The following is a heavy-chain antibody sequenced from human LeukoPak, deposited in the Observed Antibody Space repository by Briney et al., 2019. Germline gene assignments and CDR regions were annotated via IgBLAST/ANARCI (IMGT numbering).Heavy chain of an antibody. Sequence: SETLSLTCTVSGDSISTYYWSWIRRPPGKGLEWIGEINHSGSTNYNPSLKSRVTISVDTSKNQFSLKLSSVTAADTAVYYCARGRFTIFIWGQGTMVTVSS. CDR2: INHSGST. CDR1: GDSISTYY. J-gene: IGHJ3*02. V-gene: IGHV4-34*01. CDR3: ARGRFTIFI. D-gene: IGHD3-9*01.